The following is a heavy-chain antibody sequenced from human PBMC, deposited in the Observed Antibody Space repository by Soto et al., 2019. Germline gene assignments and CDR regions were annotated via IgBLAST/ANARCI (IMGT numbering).Heavy chain of an antibody. D-gene: IGHD2-15*01. V-gene: IGHV3-74*01. J-gene: IGHJ6*03. CDR1: GFTFSSYW. CDR3: SIWQDSWYYYYYMDV. CDR2: INSDGSST. Sequence: EVQLVESGGGLVQPGGSLRLSCAASGFTFSSYWMHWVRQAPGKGLVWVSRINSDGSSTSYADSVKGRFTISRDNAKNTLDLQMNRLRAEDTAVYYCSIWQDSWYYYYYMDVWGKGTTVTVSS.